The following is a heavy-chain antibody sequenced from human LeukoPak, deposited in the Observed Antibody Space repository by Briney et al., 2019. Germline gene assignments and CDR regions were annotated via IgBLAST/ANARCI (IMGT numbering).Heavy chain of an antibody. J-gene: IGHJ4*02. Sequence: PSETLSLTCAVYGGSFSGYYWSWIRQPPGKGLEWIGEINHSGSTNYNPSLKSRVTISVDTSKNQFSLKLSSVTAADTAVYYCAGLPRSRSTRGPRYFDYWGQGTLVTVSS. CDR2: INHSGST. CDR1: GGSFSGYY. CDR3: AGLPRSRSTRGPRYFDY. D-gene: IGHD2-2*01. V-gene: IGHV4-34*01.